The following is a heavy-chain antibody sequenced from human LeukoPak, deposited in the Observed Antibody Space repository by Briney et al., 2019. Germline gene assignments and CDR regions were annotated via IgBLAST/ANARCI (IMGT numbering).Heavy chain of an antibody. CDR1: GYTFTSYD. Sequence: GSSVKVSCKASGYTFTSYDINWVRQATGQGLEWMGWMNPNSGNTGYAQKFQGRVTMTRNTSISTAYMELSSLRSEDTAVYYCARANIVVVPAALYYYYYGMDVWGQGTTVTVSS. V-gene: IGHV1-8*01. CDR2: MNPNSGNT. J-gene: IGHJ6*02. CDR3: ARANIVVVPAALYYYYYGMDV. D-gene: IGHD2-2*01.